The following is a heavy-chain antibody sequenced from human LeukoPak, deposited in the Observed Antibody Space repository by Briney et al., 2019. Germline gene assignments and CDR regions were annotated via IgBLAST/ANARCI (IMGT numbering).Heavy chain of an antibody. J-gene: IGHJ3*02. CDR2: ISSGSHDI. CDR3: AKDSASSGWWPQPDDDAFDI. Sequence: GGSLRLSCVVSGFTFSTYTMNWVRQAPGKGLEWVSSISSGSHDIYYADSLKGRFTISRDNAKNSLYLQMNSLRAEDTAVYYCAKDSASSGWWPQPDDDAFDIWGQGTMVTVSS. V-gene: IGHV3-21*01. D-gene: IGHD6-19*01. CDR1: GFTFSTYT.